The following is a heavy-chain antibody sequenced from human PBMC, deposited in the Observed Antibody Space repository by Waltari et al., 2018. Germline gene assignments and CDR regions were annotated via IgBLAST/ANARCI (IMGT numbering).Heavy chain of an antibody. CDR3: ASSTAQPWTKGGLDN. CDR1: GFIANNNS. D-gene: IGHD5-18*01. J-gene: IGHJ4*02. Sequence: DVQLVETGGGVIQPGGSLKLSCAASGFIANNNSMGWVRQAPGKGLEWVSIVYTGGSTYYADFVKGRFTISRDSSKNTLYLQMNDLRAEDTAVYYCASSTAQPWTKGGLDNWGQGTLVIVSS. CDR2: VYTGGST. V-gene: IGHV3-53*02.